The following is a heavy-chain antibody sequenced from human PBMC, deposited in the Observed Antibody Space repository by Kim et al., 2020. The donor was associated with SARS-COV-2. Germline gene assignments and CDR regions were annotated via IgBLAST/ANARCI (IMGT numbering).Heavy chain of an antibody. Sequence: SETLSLTCTVSGGSISSSSYYWGWIRQPPGKGLEWIGSIYYSGSTYYNPSLKSRVTISVDTSKNQFSLKLSSVTAADTAVYYCARHVFWRYYFDYWGQGTLVTVSS. V-gene: IGHV4-39*01. CDR1: GGSISSSSYY. CDR3: ARHVFWRYYFDY. CDR2: IYYSGST. D-gene: IGHD3-3*01. J-gene: IGHJ4*02.